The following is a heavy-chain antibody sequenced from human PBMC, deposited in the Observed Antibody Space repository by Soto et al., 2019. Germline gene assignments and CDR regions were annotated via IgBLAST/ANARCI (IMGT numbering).Heavy chain of an antibody. J-gene: IGHJ3*02. CDR2: ISYDGSNK. V-gene: IGHV3-30*18. CDR3: VKGTWAVPSASDAFDI. CDR1: GFTFSSYG. Sequence: GGSLRLSCAASGFTFSSYGMHWVRQAPGKGLEWVAVISYDGSNKYYADSVKGRFTISRDNSKNTLYLQMNSLRAEDTAIYYCVKGTWAVPSASDAFDIWGQGTVVTVSS. D-gene: IGHD2-2*01.